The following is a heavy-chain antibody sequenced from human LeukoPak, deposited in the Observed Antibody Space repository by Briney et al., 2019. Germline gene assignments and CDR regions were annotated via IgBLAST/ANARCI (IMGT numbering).Heavy chain of an antibody. V-gene: IGHV3-15*01. Sequence: GGSLRLSCAASGFTFINAWMTWVRQAPGKGLEWVGRIKAKAHGGTIEYAAPVKGRFTISRDDSKNTLYLQMNSLKTEDTAVYYCTTDGVGVEGATYDNWGQGTLVSVSS. CDR1: GFTFINAW. CDR2: IKAKAHGGTI. D-gene: IGHD1-26*01. J-gene: IGHJ4*02. CDR3: TTDGVGVEGATYDN.